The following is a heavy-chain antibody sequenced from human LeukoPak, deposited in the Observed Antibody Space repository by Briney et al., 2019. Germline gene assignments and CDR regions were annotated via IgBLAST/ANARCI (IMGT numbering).Heavy chain of an antibody. CDR3: ARRAKTDGYNYDYYDY. V-gene: IGHV5-51*01. CDR2: IYAGDSGT. J-gene: IGHJ4*02. Sequence: GESLMISCKASGFRISNYWIGWVRQMPGEGLEWMTIIYAGDSGTRYSPSFEGQVTVSADKSINTAYIQWTSLKASDTAVYYCARRAKTDGYNYDYYDYWGQGTLVTVSS. CDR1: GFRISNYW. D-gene: IGHD5-24*01.